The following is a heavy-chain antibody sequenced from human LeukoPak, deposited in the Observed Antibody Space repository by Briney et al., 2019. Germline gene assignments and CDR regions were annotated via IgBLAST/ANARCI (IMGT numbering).Heavy chain of an antibody. CDR1: GFTFSSYA. V-gene: IGHV3-23*01. CDR3: AKDYSGGSRQGY. J-gene: IGHJ4*02. D-gene: IGHD2-15*01. CDR2: ISGSGGST. Sequence: PGGSLRLSCAASGFTFSSYAMSWVRQAPGKGLEWVSAISGSGGSTYYADSVKGRFTISRDNSKNTLYLQMNSLRAEDTAVYFCAKDYSGGSRQGYWGQGTLVTVSS.